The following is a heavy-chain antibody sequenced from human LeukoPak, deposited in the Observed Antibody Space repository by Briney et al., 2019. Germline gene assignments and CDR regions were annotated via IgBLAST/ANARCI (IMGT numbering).Heavy chain of an antibody. V-gene: IGHV3-9*01. J-gene: IGHJ6*02. CDR3: AKDSGSWYRSMDV. D-gene: IGHD6-13*01. CDR1: GFTFDDYA. CDR2: ISWNSGSI. Sequence: GRSLRLSCAASGFTFDDYAMHWVRQAPGKGLEWVSGISWNSGSIGYADSVKGRFTISRDNAKNSLYLQMNSLRAEDTALYYCAKDSGSWYRSMDVWGQGTTVTVSS.